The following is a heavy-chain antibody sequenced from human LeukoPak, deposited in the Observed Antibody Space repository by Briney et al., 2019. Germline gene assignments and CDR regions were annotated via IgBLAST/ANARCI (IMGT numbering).Heavy chain of an antibody. J-gene: IGHJ6*02. D-gene: IGHD3-10*01. CDR1: GGSFSGYY. V-gene: IGHV4-34*01. CDR3: ARGLLLWFGARPNYYYYYGMDV. CDR2: INHSGST. Sequence: SETLSLTCAVYGGSFSGYYWSWIRQPPGKGPEWVGEINHSGSTNYNPSLKSRVTISVDTSRNQFSLKLSSVTAADTAVYYCARGLLLWFGARPNYYYYYGMDVWGQGTTVIVSS.